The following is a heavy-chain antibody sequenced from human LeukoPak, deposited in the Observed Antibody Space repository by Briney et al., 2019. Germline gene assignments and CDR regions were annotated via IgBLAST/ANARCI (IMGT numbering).Heavy chain of an antibody. CDR2: ISWNSGSI. CDR3: AKVRSSTSFDAFDI. Sequence: GGSLRLSCVASGFTFRTYAMNWVRQAPGKGLEWVSGISWNSGSIGYADSVKGRFTISRDNAKNSLYLQMNSLRAEDMALYYCAKVRSSTSFDAFDIWGQGTMVTVSS. D-gene: IGHD2-2*01. J-gene: IGHJ3*02. CDR1: GFTFRTYA. V-gene: IGHV3-9*03.